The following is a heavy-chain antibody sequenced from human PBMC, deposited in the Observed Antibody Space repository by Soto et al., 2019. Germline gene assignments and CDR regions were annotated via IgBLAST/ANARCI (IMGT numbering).Heavy chain of an antibody. J-gene: IGHJ5*02. CDR1: GGSFSGHY. Sequence: PSETLSLTCAVYGGSFSGHYWSWIRQPPGKGLEWIGEINHSGSTNYNPSLKSRVTISVDTSKNQFSLKLSSVTAADTAVYYCARGGVSSIFGVVITYNWFDPWGQGTLVTVPQ. CDR3: ARGGVSSIFGVVITYNWFDP. D-gene: IGHD3-3*01. V-gene: IGHV4-34*01. CDR2: INHSGST.